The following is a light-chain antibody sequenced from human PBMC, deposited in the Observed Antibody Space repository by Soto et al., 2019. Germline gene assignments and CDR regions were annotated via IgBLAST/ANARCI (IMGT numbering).Light chain of an antibody. CDR2: KAS. CDR1: QSITDW. CDR3: QQYNNWPPIT. V-gene: IGKV1-5*03. J-gene: IGKJ2*01. Sequence: DIQMTQSPSTLSASVGDRVTITCRASQSITDWLAWYQQKPGKAPKFLIYKASNLEGGVPSRFSGSGSGTEFTLTISGVQPDDFATYCCQQYNNWPPITFGQGTKLEIK.